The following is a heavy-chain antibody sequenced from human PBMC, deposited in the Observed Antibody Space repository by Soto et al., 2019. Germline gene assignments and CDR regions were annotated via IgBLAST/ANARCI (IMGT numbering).Heavy chain of an antibody. D-gene: IGHD6-13*01. CDR1: GFTFSSYG. V-gene: IGHV3-33*01. Sequence: QVQLVESGGGVVQPGRSLRLSCAASGFTFSSYGMHWVRQAPGKGLEWVAVIWYDGSNKYYADSVKGRFTISRDNSKNTLYLQMNSLRAEDRAVYYCARDLGIAALTYYYYGMDVWGQGTTVTVSS. J-gene: IGHJ6*02. CDR3: ARDLGIAALTYYYYGMDV. CDR2: IWYDGSNK.